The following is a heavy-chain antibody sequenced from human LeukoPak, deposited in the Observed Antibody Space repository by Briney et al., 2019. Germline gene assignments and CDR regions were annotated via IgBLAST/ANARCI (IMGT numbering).Heavy chain of an antibody. V-gene: IGHV3-7*01. CDR3: ARGIPHIVVVSAAATDGTFHI. D-gene: IGHD2-2*01. CDR1: GFTFSSYW. CDR2: IKQDGSET. J-gene: IGHJ3*02. Sequence: GGSLRLSCAASGFTFSSYWMSWVRQTPGEGLEWVANIKQDGSETYYLDSVKGRFTISRDNTKNSLYLQMNSLRPEDTAVYYCARGIPHIVVVSAAATDGTFHIWGQGTMVTVSS.